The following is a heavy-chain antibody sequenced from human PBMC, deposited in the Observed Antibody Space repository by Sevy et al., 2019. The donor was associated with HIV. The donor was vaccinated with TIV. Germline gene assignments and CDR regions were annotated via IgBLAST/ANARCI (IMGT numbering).Heavy chain of an antibody. V-gene: IGHV1-69*13. Sequence: ASVKVSCKASGGTFSSYAISWVRQAPGQGLEWMGGIIPIFGTANYAQKFQGRVTITADESTSTAYMELSSLRSEDTAVYYCARPDFWSGYYQDYYYYGMDVWGQGTMVTVSS. D-gene: IGHD3-3*01. CDR2: IIPIFGTA. J-gene: IGHJ6*02. CDR1: GGTFSSYA. CDR3: ARPDFWSGYYQDYYYYGMDV.